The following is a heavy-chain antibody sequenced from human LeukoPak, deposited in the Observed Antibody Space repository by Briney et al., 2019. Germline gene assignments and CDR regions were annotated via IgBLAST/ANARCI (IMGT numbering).Heavy chain of an antibody. CDR2: ISGSGGST. J-gene: IGHJ4*02. D-gene: IGHD2-15*01. CDR1: GFTFGRYA. Sequence: GGSLRLSCAVSGFTFGRYAMAWVRQAPGKGLEWVSSISGSGGSTYYADSVKGRFTISRDNSKNTLYLQMNSLRDEDTAVYFCAKDTVVVVAEFDYWGQGILVTVSS. CDR3: AKDTVVVVAEFDY. V-gene: IGHV3-23*01.